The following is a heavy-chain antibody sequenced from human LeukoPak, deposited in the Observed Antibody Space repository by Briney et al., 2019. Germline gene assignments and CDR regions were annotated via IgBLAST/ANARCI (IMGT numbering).Heavy chain of an antibody. Sequence: SETLSLTCTVSGGSISSYYWSWIRQPPGKGLEWSGYIYYSGSTNYNPSLKSRVTISVDTSKNQFSLKLSSVTAADTAVYYCARVKRGYSYGLYYYYYYMDVWGKGTTVTVSS. V-gene: IGHV4-59*01. J-gene: IGHJ6*03. CDR1: GGSISSYY. D-gene: IGHD5-18*01. CDR3: ARVKRGYSYGLYYYYYYMDV. CDR2: IYYSGST.